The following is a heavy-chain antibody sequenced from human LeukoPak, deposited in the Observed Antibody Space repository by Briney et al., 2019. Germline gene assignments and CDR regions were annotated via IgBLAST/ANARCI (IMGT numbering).Heavy chain of an antibody. V-gene: IGHV3-21*01. CDR1: GFTFSTYS. CDR3: VREADTAMGSEVFDY. Sequence: GGSLRLSCAASGFTFSTYSMNWVRQAPGKGLEWVACISSTSSYIYYPDSVKGRFTISRDKAKSSLFLQMNSLRAEDTAVYYCVREADTAMGSEVFDYWGQGTLVTVSS. CDR2: ISSTSSYI. J-gene: IGHJ4*02. D-gene: IGHD5-18*01.